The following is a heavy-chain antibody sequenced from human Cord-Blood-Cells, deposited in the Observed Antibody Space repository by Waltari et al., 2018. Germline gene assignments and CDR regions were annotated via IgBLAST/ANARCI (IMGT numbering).Heavy chain of an antibody. CDR2: INPNSGGT. V-gene: IGHV1-2*02. Sequence: QVQLVQSGAEVKKPGASVKVYCKASGYTFTGYYMHWVRQAPGQGLEWMGWINPNSGGTNYAQKFQGRVTMTRDTSISTAYMELSRLRSDDTAVYYCASRGPLRGYFDWSLTYWGQGTLVTVSS. CDR3: ASRGPLRGYFDWSLTY. CDR1: GYTFTGYY. D-gene: IGHD3-9*01. J-gene: IGHJ4*02.